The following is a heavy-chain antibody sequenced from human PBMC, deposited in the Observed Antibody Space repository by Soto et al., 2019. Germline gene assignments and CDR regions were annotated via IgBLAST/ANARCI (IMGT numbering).Heavy chain of an antibody. V-gene: IGHV1-46*03. J-gene: IGHJ4*02. Sequence: QVQLVQSGAEVKKPGASVKISCKASGYTFTNYDMHWVRQAPGQGLKWMGIIKTSGGSTNSAQMFQGRVTMTRDTTTRTVYMELNSLKSEDTAVYYCTRGGYSSSSFDYWGQGTLVTVSS. CDR1: GYTFTNYD. CDR3: TRGGYSSSSFDY. D-gene: IGHD6-6*01. CDR2: IKTSGGST.